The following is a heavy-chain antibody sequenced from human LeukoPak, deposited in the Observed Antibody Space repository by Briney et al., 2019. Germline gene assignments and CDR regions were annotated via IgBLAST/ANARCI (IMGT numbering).Heavy chain of an antibody. J-gene: IGHJ3*02. CDR2: ISWNSGSI. Sequence: PGGSLRLSCAASGFTFDDYAMHWVRQAPGKGLERVSGISWNSGSIGYADSVKGRFTISRDNAKNSLYLQMNSLRAEDTALYYCAKDMGYCSSTSCNDAFDIWGQGTMVTVSS. D-gene: IGHD2-2*01. V-gene: IGHV3-9*01. CDR1: GFTFDDYA. CDR3: AKDMGYCSSTSCNDAFDI.